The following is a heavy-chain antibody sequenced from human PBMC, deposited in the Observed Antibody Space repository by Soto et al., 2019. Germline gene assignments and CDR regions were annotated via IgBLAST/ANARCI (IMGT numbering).Heavy chain of an antibody. V-gene: IGHV3-74*01. CDR3: ARVVVGHYDFDY. D-gene: IGHD2-21*01. CDR1: GFILSSYW. Sequence: EVQLVESGGALVQPGGSLRLSCTASGFILSSYWMHWVRQAPGEGLVWVSRIKTDGTITSYADTVKGRFTISRDNAKNTMYLQMNSLSAEDTAVYYCARVVVGHYDFDYWGQGTLVTVSS. J-gene: IGHJ4*02. CDR2: IKTDGTIT.